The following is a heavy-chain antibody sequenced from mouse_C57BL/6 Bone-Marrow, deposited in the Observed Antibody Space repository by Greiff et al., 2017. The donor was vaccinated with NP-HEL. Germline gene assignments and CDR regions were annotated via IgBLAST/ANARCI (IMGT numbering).Heavy chain of an antibody. CDR1: DSEVFPIAY. Sequence: QVQLQQSGSELRSPGSSVKLSCKDFDSEVFPIAYMSWVRQKPGHGFEWIGGILPSIGRTIYGEKFEDKATLDADTLSNTAYLELNSLTTEDSAVYYCARLRTYYYGVAGWYFDVWGTGTTVTVSS. CDR2: ILPSIGRT. CDR3: ARLRTYYYGVAGWYFDV. J-gene: IGHJ1*03. V-gene: IGHV15-2*01. D-gene: IGHD1-1*01.